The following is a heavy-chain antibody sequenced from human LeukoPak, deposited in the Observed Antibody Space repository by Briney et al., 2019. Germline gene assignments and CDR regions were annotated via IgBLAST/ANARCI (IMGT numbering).Heavy chain of an antibody. CDR3: ARDSGYSAFNY. CDR2: MNPDGSTK. D-gene: IGHD5-12*01. J-gene: IGHJ4*02. V-gene: IGHV3-7*05. CDR1: GFAFSSSW. Sequence: GGSLRLSCTASGFAFSSSWMAWVRQSPGKGLEWVANMNPDGSTKNYVDSVRGRFTISRDNAKNSLYLQMNSLRADDTAVYYCARDSGYSAFNYWGQGTLVTVSS.